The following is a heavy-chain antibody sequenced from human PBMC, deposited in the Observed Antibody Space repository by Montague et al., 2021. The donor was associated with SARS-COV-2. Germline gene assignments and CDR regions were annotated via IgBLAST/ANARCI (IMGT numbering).Heavy chain of an antibody. CDR1: GVSITSYY. Sequence: SETLSLTCSISGVSITSYYYSWVRKRAGKGQEWVGNGYASGSANYSPSPTSRVRLSIDKPQNKFSLRLESVTAADTAVYFCVRDVGHWYYFDYWGQGALVTVSS. J-gene: IGHJ4*02. D-gene: IGHD1-26*01. CDR2: GYASGSA. CDR3: VRDVGHWYYFDY. V-gene: IGHV4-4*07.